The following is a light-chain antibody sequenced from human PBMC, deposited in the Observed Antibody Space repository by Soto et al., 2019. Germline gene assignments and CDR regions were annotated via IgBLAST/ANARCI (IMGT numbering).Light chain of an antibody. CDR1: QTVSNY. CDR3: QQSYNTPIT. J-gene: IGKJ5*01. V-gene: IGKV1-39*01. Sequence: DIQMTQSPSSLSASVGDRVTITCRARQTVSNYLNWYQQKSGRAPELLVYAASNLQSGVPSRFTGSGSGTHFTLTISGLEPADFTTYFCQQSYNTPITFGQGTRLEIK. CDR2: AAS.